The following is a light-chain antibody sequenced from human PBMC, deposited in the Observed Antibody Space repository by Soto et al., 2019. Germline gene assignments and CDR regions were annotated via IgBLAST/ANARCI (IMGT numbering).Light chain of an antibody. CDR3: QQSGYSPIT. J-gene: IGKJ5*01. CDR2: GAS. V-gene: IGKV3-20*01. Sequence: EIVMTQSPATLSVSPGERATLSCRASQSVSSNLAWYQQKPGQAPRLLMFGASSRATGIPDRFSGSGSGTDFTLTIYRLEPEDFAVYYCQQSGYSPITFGQGTRLEIK. CDR1: QSVSSN.